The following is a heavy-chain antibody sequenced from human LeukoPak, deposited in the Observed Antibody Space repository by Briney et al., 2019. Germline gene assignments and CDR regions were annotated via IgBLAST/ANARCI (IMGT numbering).Heavy chain of an antibody. CDR2: ISYDATNK. J-gene: IGHJ2*01. V-gene: IGHV3-30*04. CDR3: ARDRWPSMNTVTVSPPTDWYFDL. Sequence: PGRSLRLSCAAPGFTFSNYAMHWVRQAPGKGLEWVAIISYDATNKFFADSVKGRFTISRDNSKSTLFLQMNCPRPEDTAVYYCARDRWPSMNTVTVSPPTDWYFDLWGRGTLVTVSS. D-gene: IGHD4-17*01. CDR1: GFTFSNYA.